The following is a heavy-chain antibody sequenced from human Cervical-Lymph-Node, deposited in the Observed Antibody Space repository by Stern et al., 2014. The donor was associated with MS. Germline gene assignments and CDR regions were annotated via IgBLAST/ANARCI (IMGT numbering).Heavy chain of an antibody. Sequence: QDQLVQSGAEVKQPGASVKVSCTASGYTLTSYGISWVRQAPGERPERMGLISAYNGNTNYAQKLQGRVTMTTDTSTSTADMELRSLRSDDTAVYYCARSRGSPDIPNFDYWGQGTLVTVSS. J-gene: IGHJ4*02. V-gene: IGHV1-18*01. D-gene: IGHD1-26*01. CDR2: ISAYNGNT. CDR1: GYTLTSYG. CDR3: ARSRGSPDIPNFDY.